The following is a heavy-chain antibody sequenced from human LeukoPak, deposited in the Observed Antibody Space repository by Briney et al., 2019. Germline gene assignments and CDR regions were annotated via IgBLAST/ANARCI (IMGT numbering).Heavy chain of an antibody. CDR3: ARAQGIAARDYFDY. D-gene: IGHD6-6*01. CDR2: INHSGST. J-gene: IGHJ4*02. V-gene: IGHV4-34*01. Sequence: SETLSLTCAVYGGPFSGYYWSWIRQPPGKGLEWLGEINHSGSTNYNPSLKSRVTKSVDTSKNQSSLKLSSLTTADTAGYFCARAQGIAARDYFDYWGQGTLVTVSS. CDR1: GGPFSGYY.